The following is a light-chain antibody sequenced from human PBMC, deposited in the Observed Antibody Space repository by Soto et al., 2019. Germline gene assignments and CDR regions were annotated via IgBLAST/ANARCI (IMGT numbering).Light chain of an antibody. CDR3: CSYAGSSTFVV. CDR1: SSDVGSYNL. CDR2: EDT. J-gene: IGLJ2*01. V-gene: IGLV2-23*02. Sequence: QSALTQPASVSGSPGQSITISCTGTSSDVGSYNLVSRYQQHPGKAPKLMIYEDTKRPSGVSNRFSGSKSGNTASLTISGLQAEDEADYYCCSYAGSSTFVVFGGGTKLTVL.